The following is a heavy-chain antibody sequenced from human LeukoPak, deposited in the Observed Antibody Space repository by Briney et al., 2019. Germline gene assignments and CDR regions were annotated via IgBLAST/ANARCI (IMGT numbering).Heavy chain of an antibody. V-gene: IGHV3-48*03. CDR2: ISKGGSTI. J-gene: IGHJ4*02. CDR3: ARDLLLDY. Sequence: GGSLRPSCAASGFTFGSYAMGWVRQAQGKGPEGVSYISKGGSTIFSPHSVKGRFTISRDNTKNSLYLQMNSLRGEDKAVYYCARDLLLDYWGQGTLVTVSS. D-gene: IGHD2-15*01. CDR1: GFTFGSYA.